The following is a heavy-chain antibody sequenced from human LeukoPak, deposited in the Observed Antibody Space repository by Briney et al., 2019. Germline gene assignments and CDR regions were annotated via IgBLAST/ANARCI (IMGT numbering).Heavy chain of an antibody. CDR2: SSPTGDIT. V-gene: IGHV4-34*01. J-gene: IGHJ4*02. CDR3: ARVADFVARPCDS. D-gene: IGHD3-16*02. Sequence: SETLSLTCAVYGGSFSGNYWTLIRQTPGRGLEWIGESSPTGDITGYNPSLKGRATISADSSKNQFSLKLTSVTAADTGVYYCARVADFVARPCDSWGPGTLVTVSS. CDR1: GGSFSGNY.